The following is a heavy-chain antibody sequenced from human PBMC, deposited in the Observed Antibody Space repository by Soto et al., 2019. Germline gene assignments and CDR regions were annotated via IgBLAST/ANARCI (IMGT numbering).Heavy chain of an antibody. J-gene: IGHJ4*02. CDR2: IIPIFGTA. Sequence: SVKVSCKASGGTFSSYAISWVRQAPVQGLEWMGGIIPIFGTANYAQKFQGRVTITADESTSTAYMELSSLRSEDTAVYYCARDLEGGKALALDDYRGQGTLVTVSS. D-gene: IGHD6-19*01. CDR3: ARDLEGGKALALDDY. V-gene: IGHV1-69*13. CDR1: GGTFSSYA.